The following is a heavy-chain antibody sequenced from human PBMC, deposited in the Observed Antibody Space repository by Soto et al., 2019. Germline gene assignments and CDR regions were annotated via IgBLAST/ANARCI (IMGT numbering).Heavy chain of an antibody. CDR2: IYHSGST. Sequence: QVQLQESGPGLVKPSGTLSLTCAVSGGSISSSNWWSWVRQPPGKGLEWIGEIYHSGSTNYNPSLKSLVTKSVDKSKNQFSRKLSSVTAADTAVYYCARDYMVRGVMRWFDPWGQGTLVTVSS. V-gene: IGHV4-4*02. J-gene: IGHJ5*02. D-gene: IGHD3-10*01. CDR1: GGSISSSNW. CDR3: ARDYMVRGVMRWFDP.